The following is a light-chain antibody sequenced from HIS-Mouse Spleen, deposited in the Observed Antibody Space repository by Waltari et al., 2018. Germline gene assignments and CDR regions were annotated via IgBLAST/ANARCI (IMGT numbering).Light chain of an antibody. Sequence: QSALTQPRSVSGSPGQSVTIPCTGTSSDVGGYHYVPWYQQHPGKAPKLMIYDVSKRPSGVPDRFSGSKSGNTASLTISGLQAEDEADYYCCSYAGSYTFVFGGGTKLTVL. CDR1: SSDVGGYHY. CDR2: DVS. J-gene: IGLJ2*01. CDR3: CSYAGSYTFV. V-gene: IGLV2-11*01.